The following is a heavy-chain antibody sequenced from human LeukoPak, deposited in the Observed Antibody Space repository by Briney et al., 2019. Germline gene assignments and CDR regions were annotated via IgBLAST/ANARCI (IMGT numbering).Heavy chain of an antibody. CDR1: GFTFSDHY. CDR3: AFGDYESNWFDP. V-gene: IGHV3-72*01. D-gene: IGHD4-17*01. J-gene: IGHJ5*02. Sequence: QPGGSLRLSCAASGFTFSDHYMDWVRQAPGKGLEWVGRTRNKANSYTTEYAASVKGRFTISRDDSKNSLYLQMNSLKIEDTAVYYCAFGDYESNWFDPWGQGTLVTVSS. CDR2: TRNKANSYTT.